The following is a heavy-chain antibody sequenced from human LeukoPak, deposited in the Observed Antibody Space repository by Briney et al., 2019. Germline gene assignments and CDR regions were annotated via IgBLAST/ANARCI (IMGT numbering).Heavy chain of an antibody. CDR1: GPRFDDHG. Sequence: GGSLRLSCTAPGPRFDDHGMAWVRQAPGKGLEWVCGINWNGGSTGYADSVKGRFTISRDNAKNSLYLQMNSLRADDTALYYCARGDSSGWYFDDWGQGTLVTVSS. D-gene: IGHD6-19*01. CDR2: INWNGGST. CDR3: ARGDSSGWYFDD. V-gene: IGHV3-20*04. J-gene: IGHJ4*02.